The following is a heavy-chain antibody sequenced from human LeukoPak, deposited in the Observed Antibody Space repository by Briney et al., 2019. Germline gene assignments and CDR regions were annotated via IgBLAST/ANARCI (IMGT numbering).Heavy chain of an antibody. CDR1: GFTFSSYA. J-gene: IGHJ4*02. V-gene: IGHV3-30*04. D-gene: IGHD1-26*01. CDR3: ARFYANEWELPH. Sequence: PGRSLRLSCAASGFTFSSYAMHWVRQAPGKGPEWVALISYDGSNKYYADSVKGRFTISRDNSKNTLYLQMNSLRAEDTAVYYCARFYANEWELPHWGQGTLVTVSS. CDR2: ISYDGSNK.